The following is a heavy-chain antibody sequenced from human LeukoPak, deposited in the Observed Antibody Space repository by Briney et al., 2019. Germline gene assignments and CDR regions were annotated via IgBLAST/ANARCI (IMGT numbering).Heavy chain of an antibody. CDR2: IKSKTDGGTT. D-gene: IGHD3-3*01. Sequence: GGSLRLSCAASGFTFSNAWMSWVRQAPGKGLEWVGRIKSKTDGGTTDYAAPVKGRFTISRDDSKNTLYLQMNSLKTEDTAVYYCTTDGRFLEWLYPYYYYYMDVWGKGTTVTVSS. V-gene: IGHV3-15*01. CDR3: TTDGRFLEWLYPYYYYYMDV. CDR1: GFTFSNAW. J-gene: IGHJ6*03.